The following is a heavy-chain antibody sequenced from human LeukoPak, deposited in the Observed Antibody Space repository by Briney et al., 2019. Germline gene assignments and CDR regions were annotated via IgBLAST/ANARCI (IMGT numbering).Heavy chain of an antibody. V-gene: IGHV4-59*12. Sequence: SETLSLTCTVSGGSISSYYWSWIRQPPGKGLEWIGYIYYSGSTYYNPSLKSRVTISVDTSKNQFSLKLNFVTAADTAVYYCAKLNYGHWGQGTLVTVSS. CDR2: IYYSGST. CDR3: AKLNYGH. J-gene: IGHJ4*02. CDR1: GGSISSYY. D-gene: IGHD4-11*01.